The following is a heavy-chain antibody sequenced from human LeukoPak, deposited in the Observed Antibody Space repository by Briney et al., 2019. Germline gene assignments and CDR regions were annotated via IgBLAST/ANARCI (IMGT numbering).Heavy chain of an antibody. CDR1: GFTFSSYP. V-gene: IGHV3-23*01. J-gene: IGHJ4*02. D-gene: IGHD1-26*01. Sequence: PGGSLRLSCAASGFTFSSYPMNWVRQAPGKGLEWASVISGSGGATFYGDSVQGRFTISRDNSRDTLYLQMNSLTAEDTAVYYCGKYLQTSVGANDYWGQGTLVTVSS. CDR2: ISGSGGAT. CDR3: GKYLQTSVGANDY.